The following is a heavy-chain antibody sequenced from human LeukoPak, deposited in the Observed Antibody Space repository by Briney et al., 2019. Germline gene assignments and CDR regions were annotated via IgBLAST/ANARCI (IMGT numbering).Heavy chain of an antibody. CDR3: ARASGWLQFDT. V-gene: IGHV3-66*01. J-gene: IGHJ5*02. CDR2: IYSSGNT. Sequence: GGSLRLSCAASGCTVSNSYMKWVRQAPGKGLEWVSIIYSSGNTYYADSVKGRFTISRDSSKNTLFLEMNDLRAEDTAVHYCARASGWLQFDTWGQGNLVTVSS. D-gene: IGHD5-24*01. CDR1: GCTVSNSY.